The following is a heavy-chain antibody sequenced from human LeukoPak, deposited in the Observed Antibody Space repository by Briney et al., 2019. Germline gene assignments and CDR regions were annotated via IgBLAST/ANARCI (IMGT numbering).Heavy chain of an antibody. CDR1: GYTFTRYG. Sequence: GASVKVSCKASGYTFTRYGISWVRQAPGQGLEWMGWNSANNGDTNSAQKFQDRVTMTTDTSTSTAYMELRSLRSDDTAVYYCARDFFHGHCAGLSCFLLDYWGQGSLVTVSS. CDR3: ARDFFHGHCAGLSCFLLDY. V-gene: IGHV1-18*01. CDR2: NSANNGDT. J-gene: IGHJ4*02. D-gene: IGHD2-15*01.